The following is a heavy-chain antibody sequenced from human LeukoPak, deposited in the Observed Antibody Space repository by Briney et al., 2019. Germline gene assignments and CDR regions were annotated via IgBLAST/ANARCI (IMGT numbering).Heavy chain of an antibody. CDR3: ARRLYSGSYSTFDY. CDR1: GYSFTSYW. J-gene: IGHJ4*02. D-gene: IGHD1-26*01. Sequence: GGSLKISCKGSGYSFTSYWFGWVRQLPGRGLEGMGIIYPGDSNTRYSPSFQGQVTISADKSISTSYLQWSSLKASDTAMYYCARRLYSGSYSTFDYWGQGTLVTVSS. CDR2: IYPGDSNT. V-gene: IGHV5-51*01.